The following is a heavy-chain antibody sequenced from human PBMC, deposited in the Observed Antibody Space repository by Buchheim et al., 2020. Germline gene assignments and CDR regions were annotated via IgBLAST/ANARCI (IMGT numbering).Heavy chain of an antibody. D-gene: IGHD1-26*01. V-gene: IGHV3-7*01. Sequence: EVQLVESGGGLVQPGGSLRLSCAASGFTFSSYWMSWVRQAPGKGLEWVANIKQDGSEKYYVDSVKGRFTISRDNAKNSLYLQMNSLRAEDTAVYYCARPIGAGFQHYYYYGMDVWGQGTT. CDR2: IKQDGSEK. CDR1: GFTFSSYW. J-gene: IGHJ6*02. CDR3: ARPIGAGFQHYYYYGMDV.